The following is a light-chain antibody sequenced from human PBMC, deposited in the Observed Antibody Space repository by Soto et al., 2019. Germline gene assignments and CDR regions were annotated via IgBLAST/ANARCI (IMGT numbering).Light chain of an antibody. CDR2: AAS. Sequence: DIQMTQSPSSLSASVGDRVTITCRASQSIDHHLNWYQQKPGRAPKLLMDAASRMQSGVPSRFSSSGTGTEFTLTINGLQPEDFATYYCQQSYSTTWTFGQGTKVEI. J-gene: IGKJ1*01. CDR3: QQSYSTTWT. V-gene: IGKV1-39*01. CDR1: QSIDHH.